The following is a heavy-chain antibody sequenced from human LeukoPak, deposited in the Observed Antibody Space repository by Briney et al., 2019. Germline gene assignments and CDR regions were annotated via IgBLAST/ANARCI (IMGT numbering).Heavy chain of an antibody. D-gene: IGHD3-10*01. CDR2: ISYDGGNK. CDR1: GFTFSSYG. CDR3: AKDAYYDSGRYFDY. V-gene: IGHV3-30*18. J-gene: IGHJ4*02. Sequence: GGSLRLSCAASGFTFSSYGMHWVRQAPGKGLEWVAVISYDGGNKYYADSVKGRFTISRDNSKNTLYLQMNSLRAEDTAVYYCAKDAYYDSGRYFDYWGQGTLVTFSS.